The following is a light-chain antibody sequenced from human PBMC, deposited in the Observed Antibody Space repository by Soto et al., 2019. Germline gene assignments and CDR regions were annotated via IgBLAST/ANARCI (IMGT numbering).Light chain of an antibody. CDR1: SSDVGSYNL. Sequence: QSLLTQPASVSGAAGQSITISCPGTSSDVGSYNLVSWYQQHPGKAPKLMIYEVSKRPSGVSNRFSGSKSGNTASLTISGLQAEDEADYYCCSYAGSSTYVFGTGTKVTVL. J-gene: IGLJ1*01. CDR3: CSYAGSSTYV. CDR2: EVS. V-gene: IGLV2-23*02.